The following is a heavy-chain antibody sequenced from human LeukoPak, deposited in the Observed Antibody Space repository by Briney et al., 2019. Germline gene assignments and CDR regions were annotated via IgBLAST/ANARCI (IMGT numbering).Heavy chain of an antibody. D-gene: IGHD2-2*01. CDR3: ARFVVVPAAILY. J-gene: IGHJ4*02. CDR2: IYHSGST. CDR1: GYSIGSGYY. Sequence: SETLSLTCAVSGYSIGSGYYWGWIRQPPGKGLEWIGSIYHSGSTYYNPSLKSRVTISVDTSKNQFSLKLSSVTAADTAVYYCARFVVVPAAILYWGQGTLVTVSS. V-gene: IGHV4-38-2*01.